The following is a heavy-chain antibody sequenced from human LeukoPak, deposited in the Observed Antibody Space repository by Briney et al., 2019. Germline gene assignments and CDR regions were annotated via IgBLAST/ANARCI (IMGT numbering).Heavy chain of an antibody. CDR1: GGSISSYY. CDR2: IYYSGST. D-gene: IGHD6-13*01. Sequence: SETLSLTCTISGGSISSYYWSWIRQPPGKGLEWIGYIYYSGSTNYNPSLKSRVTISVDTSKNQFSLKLSSVTAADTAVYYCARVGYSSSWYEYYYYGMDVWGQGTTVTVSS. V-gene: IGHV4-59*01. J-gene: IGHJ6*02. CDR3: ARVGYSSSWYEYYYYGMDV.